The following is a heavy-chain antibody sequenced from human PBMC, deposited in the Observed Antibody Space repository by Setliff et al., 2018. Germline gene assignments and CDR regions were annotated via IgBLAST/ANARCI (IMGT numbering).Heavy chain of an antibody. V-gene: IGHV1-69-2*01. J-gene: IGHJ4*02. D-gene: IGHD5-18*01. Sequence: ASVKVSCKASGYTFTSYGISWVQQAPGKGLEWMGRVDPEEGETTYAEKFQGRVTITADTSTDTAYMELSSLRSEDTAVYYCATDYNYGLDYWGQGTQVTVSS. CDR3: ATDYNYGLDY. CDR2: VDPEEGET. CDR1: GYTFTSYG.